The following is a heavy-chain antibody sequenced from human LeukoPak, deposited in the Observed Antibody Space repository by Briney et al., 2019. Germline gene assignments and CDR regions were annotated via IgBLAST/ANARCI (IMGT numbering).Heavy chain of an antibody. CDR2: IYSSGST. CDR3: ARGPDYYDSSGYYDVGNAFDI. D-gene: IGHD3-22*01. V-gene: IGHV4-59*08. Sequence: SETLSLTCNVSGGSIRGYYWSWIRQPPGKGLEWIGYIYSSGSTNYNPSLKSRVTISVDTSKNQFSLKLSSVTAADTAVYYCARGPDYYDSSGYYDVGNAFDIWGQGTMVTVSS. CDR1: GGSIRGYY. J-gene: IGHJ3*02.